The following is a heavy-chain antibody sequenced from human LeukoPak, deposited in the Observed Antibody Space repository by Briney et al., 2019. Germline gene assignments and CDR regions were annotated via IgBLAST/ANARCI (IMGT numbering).Heavy chain of an antibody. CDR1: GFTLSVYW. Sequence: GSLRLSCAASGFTLSVYWMHWVRQVPGKGLVWVSRMNNDGTGISYADSVRGRFTISRDNAKNRLYLQMNSLGAEDTAVYYCAREAVGAGDWYFDLWGRGTLVTVSP. CDR3: AREAVGAGDWYFDL. D-gene: IGHD3-16*01. V-gene: IGHV3-74*01. CDR2: MNNDGTGI. J-gene: IGHJ2*01.